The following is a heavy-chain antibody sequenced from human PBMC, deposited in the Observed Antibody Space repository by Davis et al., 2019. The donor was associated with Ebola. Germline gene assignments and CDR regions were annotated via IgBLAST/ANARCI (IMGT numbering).Heavy chain of an antibody. CDR2: IRSKANSYAT. D-gene: IGHD3-10*01. V-gene: IGHV3-73*01. CDR3: TRQTSMVRGVIEDY. Sequence: GGSLRLSCAASGFTFSGSAMHWVRQASGKGLEWVGRIRSKANSYATAYAASVKGRFTISRDDSKNTAYLQMNSLKTEDTAVYYCTRQTSMVRGVIEDYWGQGTLVTVSS. J-gene: IGHJ4*02. CDR1: GFTFSGSA.